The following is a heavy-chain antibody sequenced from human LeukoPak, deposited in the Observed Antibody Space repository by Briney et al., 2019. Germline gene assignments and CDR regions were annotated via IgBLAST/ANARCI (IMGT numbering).Heavy chain of an antibody. CDR2: IHPNTGGT. CDR3: ASEYKYDSSGANAFDI. V-gene: IGHV1-2*02. Sequence: EASVKVSCKASGYTFTGHYIHWVRQAPGQGLEWMGWIHPNTGGTKYAQKFQGRVTMTRDTFSSTAYMELSSLRSADTAVYYCASEYKYDSSGANAFDIWGQGTMVTVSS. CDR1: GYTFTGHY. D-gene: IGHD3-22*01. J-gene: IGHJ3*02.